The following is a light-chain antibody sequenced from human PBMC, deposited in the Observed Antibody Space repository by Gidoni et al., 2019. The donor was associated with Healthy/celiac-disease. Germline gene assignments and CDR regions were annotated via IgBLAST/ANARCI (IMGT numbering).Light chain of an antibody. V-gene: IGLV1-40*01. CDR3: QSYDSSLSAWV. Sequence: QSVLPQPPSVSGAPGQRVTISCTGSSSNIGAGYDVHWYQQLPGTAPKLLIYCNSNRPSGVPDRFYGSKSGTSASLAITGLQAEDEADYYCQSYDSSLSAWVFGGGTKLTVL. CDR1: SSNIGAGYD. J-gene: IGLJ3*02. CDR2: CNS.